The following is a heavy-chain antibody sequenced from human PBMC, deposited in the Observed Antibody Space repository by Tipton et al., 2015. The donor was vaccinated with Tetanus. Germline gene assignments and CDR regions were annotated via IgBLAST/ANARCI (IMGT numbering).Heavy chain of an antibody. Sequence: QLVQSGGGVVQPGRSLRLSCAASGFTFSNSGMHWVRQAPGKGLEWVAIISYDGNYQSSAESVKGRFTISRDNSKSTLFLQMNGLRAEGSAVYCWIYPISWSALDYGGQVSLVSVSS. CDR2: ISYDGNYQ. J-gene: IGHJ4*02. CDR3: IYPISWSALDY. V-gene: IGHV3-30*05. D-gene: IGHD5-12*01. CDR1: GFTFSNSG.